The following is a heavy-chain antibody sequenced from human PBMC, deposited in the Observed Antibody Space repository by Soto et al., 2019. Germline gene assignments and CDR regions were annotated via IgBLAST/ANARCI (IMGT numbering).Heavy chain of an antibody. CDR2: ISPIIGTA. D-gene: IGHD3-22*01. Sequence: QVQLVQSGAEVKKPGSSVKVSCKASGGTFSSYAIGWVRQAPGQGLEWMGGISPIIGTANYAQKVQGRVKSTADKSTMTAYMELSTLRSEDTGVYYCAGIVYHREYYGMDVWGQWATVTVSS. CDR1: GGTFSSYA. J-gene: IGHJ6*02. CDR3: AGIVYHREYYGMDV. V-gene: IGHV1-69*14.